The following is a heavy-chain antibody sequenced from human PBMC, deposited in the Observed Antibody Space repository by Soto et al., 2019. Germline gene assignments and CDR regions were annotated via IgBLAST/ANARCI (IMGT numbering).Heavy chain of an antibody. CDR2: IYYSGST. J-gene: IGHJ4*02. Sequence: PSETLSLTCTVSGGSISSSSYYWGWIRQPPGKGLEWIGSIYYSGSTYYNPSLKSRVTISVDTSKNQFSLKLSSVTAAGTAVYYCLIDAYDTDYWGQGTLVTVSS. V-gene: IGHV4-39*01. CDR3: LIDAYDTDY. D-gene: IGHD3-9*01. CDR1: GGSISSSSYY.